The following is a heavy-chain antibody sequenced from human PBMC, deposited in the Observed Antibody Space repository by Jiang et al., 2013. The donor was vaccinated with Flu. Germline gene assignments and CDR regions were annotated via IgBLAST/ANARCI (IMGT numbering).Heavy chain of an antibody. CDR1: SFSVTNDNW. CDR2: VHHRGTT. Sequence: TLSLTCAVSSFSVTNDNWWSWVRQPPGEGLEWIGEVHHRGTTNYSPSLRSRVSISVDKSKNQFSLKLSSVTAADTAVYYCTRNGYFSLDYWGQGILVTVSS. CDR3: TRNGYFSLDY. J-gene: IGHJ4*02. V-gene: IGHV4-4*02. D-gene: IGHD3-22*01.